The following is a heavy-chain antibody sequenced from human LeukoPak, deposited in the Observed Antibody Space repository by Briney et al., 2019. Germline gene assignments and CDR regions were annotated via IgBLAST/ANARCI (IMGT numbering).Heavy chain of an antibody. CDR1: GYSISSGYF. CDR2: MHYSGST. CDR3: ARLECSIDSCQQIFY. Sequence: SETLSLTCAVSGYSISSGYFWGWIRQPPGKGLEWIGSMHYSGSTYYNPSLKSRVTISIDTSKNQFSLKLTSATAADTAVYYCARLECSIDSCQQIFYWGQGTLVTVSS. J-gene: IGHJ4*02. V-gene: IGHV4-38-2*01. D-gene: IGHD2-2*01.